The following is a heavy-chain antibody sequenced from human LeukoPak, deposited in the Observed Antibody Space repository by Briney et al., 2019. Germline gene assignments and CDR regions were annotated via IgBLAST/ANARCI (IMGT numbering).Heavy chain of an antibody. V-gene: IGHV1-69*10. Sequence: ASVKVSCKASGGTFSSYTISWVRQAPGQGLEWMGGVIPILGIANYAQKFQGRVTITADKSTSTAYMELSSLRSGDTAVYYCARYCSSTSCYTLNTGAYYYYGMDVWGQGTTVTVSS. CDR2: VIPILGIA. D-gene: IGHD2-2*02. CDR1: GGTFSSYT. J-gene: IGHJ6*02. CDR3: ARYCSSTSCYTLNTGAYYYYGMDV.